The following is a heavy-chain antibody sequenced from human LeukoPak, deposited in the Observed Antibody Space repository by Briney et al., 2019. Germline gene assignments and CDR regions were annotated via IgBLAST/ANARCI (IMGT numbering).Heavy chain of an antibody. CDR2: IRKKANSYST. V-gene: IGHV3-72*01. J-gene: IGHJ4*02. CDR1: GFIFHDHY. Sequence: GGALGLPCPASGFIFHDHYMDWVRQAPGKGAEWVGRIRKKANSYSTQYAASVKGRFTISRDDSKNSLYLQMNSLRTEDTAVYYCARVDDAVAVDYWGQGTLVTVSS. D-gene: IGHD6-19*01. CDR3: ARVDDAVAVDY.